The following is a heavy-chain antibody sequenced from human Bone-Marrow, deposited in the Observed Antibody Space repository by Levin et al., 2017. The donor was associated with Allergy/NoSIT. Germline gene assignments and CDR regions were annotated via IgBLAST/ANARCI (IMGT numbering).Heavy chain of an antibody. CDR2: ISSSGNTM. Sequence: SCAASGFRFSDYYMNWIRQSPGKGLEWISYISSSGNTMNYADSLKGRFTISRDNAKNSVYLQMNSLRVEDTAVYYCARSPTPDYWGRGTLVTVSS. CDR1: GFRFSDYY. CDR3: ARSPTPDY. V-gene: IGHV3-11*01. J-gene: IGHJ4*02.